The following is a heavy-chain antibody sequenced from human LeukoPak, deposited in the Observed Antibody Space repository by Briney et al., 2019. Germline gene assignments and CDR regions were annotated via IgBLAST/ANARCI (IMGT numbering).Heavy chain of an antibody. Sequence: SETLSLTCTVSGGSISSYYWSWIRQPPGKGLEWIGYIHYSGNTNYNPSLKSRVTISVDTSKNQFSLKLSSVAAADTAVYYCARGRVVVTPFDYWGQGTLVTVPS. CDR2: IHYSGNT. D-gene: IGHD2-21*02. V-gene: IGHV4-59*01. J-gene: IGHJ4*02. CDR3: ARGRVVVTPFDY. CDR1: GGSISSYY.